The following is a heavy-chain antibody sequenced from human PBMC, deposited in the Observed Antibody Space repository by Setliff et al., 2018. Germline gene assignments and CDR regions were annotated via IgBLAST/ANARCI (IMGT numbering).Heavy chain of an antibody. D-gene: IGHD3-9*01. V-gene: IGHV4-4*07. CDR2: IHASGSP. CDR3: ARERYFDWFFED. J-gene: IGHJ4*01. CDR1: GESFSNNY. Sequence: SETLSLTCSVYGESFSNNYWSWIRQPAGKKLEWIGRIHASGSPDYNPSFKSRVTISRDTSTNQFSLKLGSVTAADTAVYYCARERYFDWFFEDWGHGTLVTVSS.